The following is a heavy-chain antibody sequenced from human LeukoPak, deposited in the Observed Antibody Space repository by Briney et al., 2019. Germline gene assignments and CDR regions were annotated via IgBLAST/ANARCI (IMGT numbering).Heavy chain of an antibody. CDR3: ARGLNFYGDYFDY. J-gene: IGHJ4*02. Sequence: GGSLRLSCAASGFTFSSYSMNWVRQAPGKGLEWVSSISSTGSYIYYADSVKGRFTISRDDAKNSLYLQMNSLRAEDTAVYYCARGLNFYGDYFDYWGQGTLVTVSS. V-gene: IGHV3-21*01. D-gene: IGHD4-17*01. CDR2: ISSTGSYI. CDR1: GFTFSSYS.